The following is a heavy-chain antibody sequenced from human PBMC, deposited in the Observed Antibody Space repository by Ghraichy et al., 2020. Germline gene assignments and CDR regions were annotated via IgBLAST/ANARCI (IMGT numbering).Heavy chain of an antibody. CDR1: GGSFSGYY. CDR3: ARTQYNWNYNYLDY. Sequence: SETLSLTCAVYGGSFSGYYWCWIRQPPGKGLEWFGEINHSGSTNYNPSLKSRVTISVDTSKNQFSLKLSPVTAADTAVYYCARTQYNWNYNYLDYWGQGTLVTVSS. V-gene: IGHV4-34*01. CDR2: INHSGST. J-gene: IGHJ4*02. D-gene: IGHD1-7*01.